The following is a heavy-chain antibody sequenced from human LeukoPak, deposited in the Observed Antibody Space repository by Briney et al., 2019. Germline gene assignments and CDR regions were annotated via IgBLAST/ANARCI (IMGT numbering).Heavy chain of an antibody. D-gene: IGHD3-22*01. CDR1: GFTFSSYW. V-gene: IGHV3-74*01. Sequence: GGSLRLSCAASGFTFSSYWMHWVRDAPGKGLVWVSRIKSDGSTNYADSVKGRFTISRDNAKNTVSLQMNSLRAEDTGVYYCARAPSEIGGYYPEYFRHWGQGTLVTVSS. CDR3: ARAPSEIGGYYPEYFRH. J-gene: IGHJ1*01. CDR2: IKSDGST.